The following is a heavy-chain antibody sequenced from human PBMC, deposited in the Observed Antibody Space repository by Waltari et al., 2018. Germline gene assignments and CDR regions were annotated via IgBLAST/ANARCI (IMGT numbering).Heavy chain of an antibody. CDR3: ARQKGQWLWAFDI. V-gene: IGHV4-39*01. D-gene: IGHD6-19*01. CDR1: SSSIIGNDYW. J-gene: IGHJ3*02. CDR2: TNYGGNT. Sequence: QLQLQESGPGLVKPSETLSLTCTVPSSSIIGNDYWWGGIRQPPGKGMEWIGSTNYGGNTNFNPSLQSRVTIFVDPSKNQVSLKLTSATAADTAVYYCARQKGQWLWAFDIWGQGTMVSVSS.